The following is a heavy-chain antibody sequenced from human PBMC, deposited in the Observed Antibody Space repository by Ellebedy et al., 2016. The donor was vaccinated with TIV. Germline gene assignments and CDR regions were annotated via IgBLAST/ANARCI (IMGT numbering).Heavy chain of an antibody. Sequence: MPSETLSLTCTVSGGSISSSSYYWGWIRQPPGKGLEWIGSIYYSGSTYYNPSLKSRVTISVDTSKNQFSLKLSSVTAADTAVYYCARGFSSLWGFDYWGQGTLVTVSS. J-gene: IGHJ4*02. CDR2: IYYSGST. D-gene: IGHD2-21*01. CDR3: ARGFSSLWGFDY. V-gene: IGHV4-39*07. CDR1: GGSISSSSYY.